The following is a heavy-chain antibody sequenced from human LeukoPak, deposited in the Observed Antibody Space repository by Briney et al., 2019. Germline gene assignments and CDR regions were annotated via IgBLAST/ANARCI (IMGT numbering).Heavy chain of an antibody. J-gene: IGHJ4*02. D-gene: IGHD6-6*01. CDR3: ARLNRGDIAARPVDY. V-gene: IGHV4-34*01. CDR1: GGSFSGYY. CDR2: INHSGST. Sequence: SETLSLTCAVYGGSFSGYYWSWIRQPPGKGLEWIGEINHSGSTNYNPSLKSRVAISVDTSKNQFSLKLSSVTAADTAVYYCARLNRGDIAARPVDYWGQGTLVTVSS.